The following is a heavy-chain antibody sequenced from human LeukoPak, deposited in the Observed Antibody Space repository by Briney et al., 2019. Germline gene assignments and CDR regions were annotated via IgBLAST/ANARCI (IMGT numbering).Heavy chain of an antibody. CDR3: ASPPLAAVYSSSWYFFDY. J-gene: IGHJ4*02. D-gene: IGHD6-13*01. CDR2: ISSSSSYI. Sequence: PGGSLRLSCAASGFTFSSYSMNWVRQAPGKGLEWVSSISSSSSYIYYADSVKGRFTISRDNAKNSLYLQMNSLRAEDTAVYYCASPPLAAVYSSSWYFFDYWGQGTLVTVSS. V-gene: IGHV3-21*01. CDR1: GFTFSSYS.